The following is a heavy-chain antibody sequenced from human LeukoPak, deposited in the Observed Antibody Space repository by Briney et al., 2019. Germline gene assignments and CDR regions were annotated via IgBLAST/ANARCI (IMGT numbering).Heavy chain of an antibody. CDR3: ATSGVRGVIIPSFDY. CDR1: GGSFSGYY. V-gene: IGHV4-34*01. CDR2: INYSGST. Sequence: SESLALTCGVYGGSFSGYYGSWIRHPPAKGREWSGEINYSGSTNYNPSLKSRVTISVDTSKNQFSLKLSSVPAADTAVYYCATSGVRGVIIPSFDYWGQGTLVTVSS. D-gene: IGHD3-10*01. J-gene: IGHJ4*02.